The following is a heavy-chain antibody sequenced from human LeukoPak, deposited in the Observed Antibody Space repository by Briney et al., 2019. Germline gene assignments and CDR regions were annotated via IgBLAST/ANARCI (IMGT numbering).Heavy chain of an antibody. CDR3: ARVQYQLLFEGNWFGP. D-gene: IGHD2-2*01. CDR1: GYTFSGYY. Sequence: ASVKVSCKASGYTFSGYYIHWVRQAPGQGLEWMGWINPNSGHTHYAQKFQGRVTMTRDTSSSTAYMDLNSLISDDTAVYYCARVQYQLLFEGNWFGPWGQGTLVTVSS. V-gene: IGHV1-2*02. J-gene: IGHJ5*02. CDR2: INPNSGHT.